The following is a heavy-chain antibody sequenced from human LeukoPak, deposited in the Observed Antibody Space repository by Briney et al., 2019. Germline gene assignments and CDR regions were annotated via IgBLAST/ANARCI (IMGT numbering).Heavy chain of an antibody. CDR3: AKDYEGSGSSLDY. Sequence: GGSLRLSCAASGFTFSSYGMHWVRQAPGKGLEWVANIKQDGSEKYYVGSVKGRFTISRDNSKNTLYLQMNSLRAEDTAVYYCAKDYEGSGSSLDYWGQGTLVTVSS. V-gene: IGHV3-7*03. CDR1: GFTFSSYG. CDR2: IKQDGSEK. D-gene: IGHD3-10*01. J-gene: IGHJ4*02.